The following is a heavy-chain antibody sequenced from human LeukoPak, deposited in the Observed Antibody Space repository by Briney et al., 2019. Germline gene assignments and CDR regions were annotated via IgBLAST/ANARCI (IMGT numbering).Heavy chain of an antibody. CDR1: GGSISSYY. Sequence: PSETLSLTCTVSGGSISSYYWSWIRQPAGKGLEWIGRIYTSGSTNYNPSLKSRVTMSVDTSKNQFSLKLSSVTAADTAVYYGARDSSSWSGDYYYGMDVWGQGTTVTVSS. D-gene: IGHD6-13*01. CDR3: ARDSSSWSGDYYYGMDV. V-gene: IGHV4-4*07. CDR2: IYTSGST. J-gene: IGHJ6*02.